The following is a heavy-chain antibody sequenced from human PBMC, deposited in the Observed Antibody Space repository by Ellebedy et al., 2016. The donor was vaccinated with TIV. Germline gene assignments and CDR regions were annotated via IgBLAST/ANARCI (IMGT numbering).Heavy chain of an antibody. CDR3: ARDSGFGVDTPY. J-gene: IGHJ4*02. CDR1: GFIVSATY. CDR2: IYPDDRT. D-gene: IGHD3-3*01. V-gene: IGHV3-53*01. Sequence: GGSLRLXXAASGFIVSATYMSWVRQAPGKGLEWVSIIYPDDRTFYAGFARGRFSISRDKSKNTLYLQVNSLRADDTAVYYCARDSGFGVDTPYWGQGTPVTVSS.